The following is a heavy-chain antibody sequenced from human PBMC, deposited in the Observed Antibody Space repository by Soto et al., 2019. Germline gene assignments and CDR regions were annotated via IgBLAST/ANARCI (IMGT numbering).Heavy chain of an antibody. J-gene: IGHJ3*02. CDR3: ARANITMIVVARGYDAFDI. D-gene: IGHD3-22*01. CDR2: IIPIFGTA. V-gene: IGHV1-69*13. CDR1: GGTFSSYA. Sequence: SVKVSCKASGGTFSSYAISWVRQAPGQGLEWMGGIIPIFGTANYAQKFQGRVTITADESTSTAYMELSSLRSEDTAVYYCARANITMIVVARGYDAFDIWGQGTMVTVSS.